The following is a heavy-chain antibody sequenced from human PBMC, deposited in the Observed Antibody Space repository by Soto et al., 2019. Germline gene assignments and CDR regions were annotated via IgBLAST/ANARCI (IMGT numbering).Heavy chain of an antibody. D-gene: IGHD4-17*01. CDR1: GFTFSSDA. CDR2: ISSNGGST. Sequence: GGSLRLSCAASGFTFSSDAMHWVRQAPGKGLEYVSAISSNGGSTYYANSVKGRFTISRDNSKNTLYLQMGSLRAEDMAVYYCARAATTVTTYYFDYWGQGTLVTVSS. CDR3: ARAATTVTTYYFDY. V-gene: IGHV3-64*01. J-gene: IGHJ4*02.